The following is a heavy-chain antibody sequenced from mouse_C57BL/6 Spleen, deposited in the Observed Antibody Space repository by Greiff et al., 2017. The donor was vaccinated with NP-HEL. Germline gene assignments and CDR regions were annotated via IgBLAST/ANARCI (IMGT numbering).Heavy chain of an antibody. CDR1: GFTFSDYG. Sequence: EVHLVESGGGLVKPGGSLKLSCAASGFTFSDYGMHWVRQAPEKGLEWVAYICSGSSTIYYADTVKGRFTLSRDNAKNTLFVKMTSLRSEDTAMYCCAREVWDYWRQGTTLTVSS. CDR2: ICSGSSTI. V-gene: IGHV5-17*01. J-gene: IGHJ2*01. CDR3: AREVWDY.